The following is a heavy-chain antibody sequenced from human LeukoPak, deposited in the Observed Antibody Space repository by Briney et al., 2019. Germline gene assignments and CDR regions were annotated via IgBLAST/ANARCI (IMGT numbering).Heavy chain of an antibody. V-gene: IGHV5-51*01. Sequence: GESLKISCKGSGYSFTSYWIGWVRQMPGKGLEWMGIIYPGDSDTRYGPSFQGQVTISADKSISTAYLQWSSLKASDTAMYYCARSRDRGIAARPYDYWGQGTLVTVSS. CDR1: GYSFTSYW. J-gene: IGHJ4*02. CDR2: IYPGDSDT. CDR3: ARSRDRGIAARPYDY. D-gene: IGHD6-6*01.